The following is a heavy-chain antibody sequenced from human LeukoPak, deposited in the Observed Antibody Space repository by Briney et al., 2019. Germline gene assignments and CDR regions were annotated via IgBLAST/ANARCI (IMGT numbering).Heavy chain of an antibody. Sequence: GASVKVSCKASGYTFTSYGISWVRQAPGQGLEWMGWISAYNGNTNYAQKLQGRVTMTTDTSTSTAYMELRSLRSDDTAVYFCARGAYCSGTSCLDYWGQGTLVTVSS. J-gene: IGHJ4*02. D-gene: IGHD2-2*01. CDR3: ARGAYCSGTSCLDY. CDR2: ISAYNGNT. CDR1: GYTFTSYG. V-gene: IGHV1-18*01.